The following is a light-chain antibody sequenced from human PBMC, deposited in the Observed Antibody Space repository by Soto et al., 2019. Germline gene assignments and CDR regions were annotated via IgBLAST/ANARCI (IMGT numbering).Light chain of an antibody. V-gene: IGKV1-5*01. CDR2: DAS. CDR1: QSIDRW. J-gene: IGKJ4*01. CDR3: QQTRAYPST. Sequence: DIQRTQSPSTLLESVGDRVTITCRASQSIDRWMAWYQQRPGKAPKILIYDASSLETGVPSRFSGSGSGTDFTLTITSLQAEDFATYYCQQTRAYPSTFGGGTKVDI.